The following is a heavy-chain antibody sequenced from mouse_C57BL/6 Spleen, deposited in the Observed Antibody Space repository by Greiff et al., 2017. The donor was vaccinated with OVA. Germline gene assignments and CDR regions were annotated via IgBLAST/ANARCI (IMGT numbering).Heavy chain of an antibody. CDR1: GYTFTSYG. CDR3: ARKGGYGYDGGSYFDY. V-gene: IGHV1-81*01. CDR2: IYPRSGNT. J-gene: IGHJ2*01. D-gene: IGHD2-2*01. Sequence: QVQLQQSGAELARPGASVKLSCKASGYTFTSYGISWVKQRTGQGLEWIGEIYPRSGNTYYNEKFTGKATLTADKSSSTAYMELRSLTSEESAVYFCARKGGYGYDGGSYFDYWGKGTTLTVSS.